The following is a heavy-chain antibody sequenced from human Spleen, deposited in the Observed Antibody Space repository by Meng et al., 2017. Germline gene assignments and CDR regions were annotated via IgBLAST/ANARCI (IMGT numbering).Heavy chain of an antibody. CDR3: ARASGEWELLHSDY. V-gene: IGHV3-23*01. CDR1: GFTFNGYV. D-gene: IGHD1-26*01. J-gene: IGHJ4*02. Sequence: GESLKISCAASGFTFNGYVMTWVRQAPGKGLEWVSSISASGATPYYADSVTGRFTISRDDSKNTLDLQMNSLRAEDTAVYYCARASGEWELLHSDYWGQGTLVTVSS. CDR2: ISASGATP.